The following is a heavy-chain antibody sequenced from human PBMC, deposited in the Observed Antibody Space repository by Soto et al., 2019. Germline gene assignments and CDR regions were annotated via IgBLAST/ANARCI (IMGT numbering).Heavy chain of an antibody. Sequence: GGCLRLSCAASGFTFSSYGMHWVRQAPGKGLEWVAVIWYDGSNKYYADSVKGRFTISRDNSKNTLYLQMNSLRAEDTAVYYCARDYYDFWSGQIIGNWFDPWGQGTLVTVSS. CDR3: ARDYYDFWSGQIIGNWFDP. D-gene: IGHD3-3*01. J-gene: IGHJ5*02. CDR2: IWYDGSNK. CDR1: GFTFSSYG. V-gene: IGHV3-33*01.